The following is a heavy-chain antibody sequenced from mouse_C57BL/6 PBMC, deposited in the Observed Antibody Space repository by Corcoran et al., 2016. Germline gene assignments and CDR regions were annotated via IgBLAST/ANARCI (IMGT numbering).Heavy chain of an antibody. D-gene: IGHD1-1*01. CDR2: INPNNGGT. CDR1: GYTFTDYN. J-gene: IGHJ4*01. V-gene: IGHV1-18*01. Sequence: EVQLQQSGPELAKPGASVKIPCKASGYTFTDYNMDWVKQSHGKSLEWIGDINPNNGGTIYNQKFKGKATLTVDKSSSTAYMELRSLTSEDTAVYYCAVITTVVATKFYYAMDYWGQGTSVTVSS. CDR3: AVITTVVATKFYYAMDY.